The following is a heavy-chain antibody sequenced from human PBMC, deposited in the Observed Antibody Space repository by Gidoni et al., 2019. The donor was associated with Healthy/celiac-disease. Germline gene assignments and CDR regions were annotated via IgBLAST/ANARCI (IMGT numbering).Heavy chain of an antibody. CDR2: INHSGST. CDR1: GGSFSGYY. V-gene: IGHV4-34*01. J-gene: IGHJ6*02. Sequence: QVQLQQWGAGLLKPSETLSLTCAVYGGSFSGYYWSWLRQPPGKGLEWIGEINHSGSTNYNPSLKSRVTISVDTSKNQFSLKLSSVTAADTAVYYCARGKTLGYCSSTSCYHYYYYYGMDVWGQGTTVTVSS. D-gene: IGHD2-2*01. CDR3: ARGKTLGYCSSTSCYHYYYYYGMDV.